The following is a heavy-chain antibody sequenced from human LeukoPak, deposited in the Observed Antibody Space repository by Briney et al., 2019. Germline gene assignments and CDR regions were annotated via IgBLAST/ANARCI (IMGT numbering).Heavy chain of an antibody. V-gene: IGHV4-38-2*02. J-gene: IGHJ5*02. CDR1: GYSISSGYY. D-gene: IGHD3-22*01. CDR3: AREGYYHSSGLNWFDP. Sequence: SETLSLTCAVSGYSISSGYYWGWIRQPPGKGLEWIGSIYHSGSTYYNPSLKSRVTISVDTSKNQFSLKLSSVTAADTAVYYCAREGYYHSSGLNWFDPWGQGTLVTVSS. CDR2: IYHSGST.